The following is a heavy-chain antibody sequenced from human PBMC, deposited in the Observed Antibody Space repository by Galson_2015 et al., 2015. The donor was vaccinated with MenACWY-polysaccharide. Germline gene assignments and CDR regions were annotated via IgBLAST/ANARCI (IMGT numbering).Heavy chain of an antibody. J-gene: IGHJ5*02. CDR2: INPNSGGT. CDR1: GHTFTGYY. D-gene: IGHD6-6*01. V-gene: IGHV1-2*02. CDR3: ARGMGGSYSSSSGGNWFDP. Sequence: SCKASGHTFTGYYMHWVRQAPGQGLEWMGWINPNSGGTNYAQKFQGRVTMTRDTSISTAYVELSRLRSDDTAVYYCARGMGGSYSSSSGGNWFDPWGQGTLVTVSS.